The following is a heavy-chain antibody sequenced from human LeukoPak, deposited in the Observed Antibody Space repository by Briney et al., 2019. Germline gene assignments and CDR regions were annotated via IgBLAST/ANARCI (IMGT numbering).Heavy chain of an antibody. CDR2: IKEDGSEK. V-gene: IGHV3-7*01. CDR1: GFTFSTYW. J-gene: IGHJ3*02. D-gene: IGHD2-15*01. CDR3: ARHRSGGSQDDAFDI. Sequence: GGSLRLSCAASGFTFSTYWMTWVRQAPGKGLEWVADIKEDGSEKYYGDSVKGRFTTSRQNAKNSLFLQMDSLRVEDTAVYYCARHRSGGSQDDAFDIWGQGTMVTVSS.